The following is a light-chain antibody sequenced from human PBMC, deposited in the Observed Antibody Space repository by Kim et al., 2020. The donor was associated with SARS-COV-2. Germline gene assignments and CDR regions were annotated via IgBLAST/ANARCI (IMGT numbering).Light chain of an antibody. J-gene: IGKJ1*01. V-gene: IGKV1-5*03. CDR2: GAS. Sequence: SASVGDRVTISCRASKSISSRLAWYQQKPGKAPTVLVYGASSLESGVPSRFSGSGSGTEFTLTISSLQPDDFATYYCQRYDTYAKKFGQGTKVDIK. CDR1: KSISSR. CDR3: QRYDTYAKK.